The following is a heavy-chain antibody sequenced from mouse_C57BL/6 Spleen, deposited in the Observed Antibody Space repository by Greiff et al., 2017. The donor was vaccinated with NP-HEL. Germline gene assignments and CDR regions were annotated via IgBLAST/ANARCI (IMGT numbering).Heavy chain of an antibody. J-gene: IGHJ1*03. D-gene: IGHD1-3*01. CDR1: GFNIKNTY. CDR3: ARSKVEGYFDV. V-gene: IGHV14-3*01. Sequence: VQLKESVAELVRPGASVKLSCTASGFNIKNTYMHWVKQRPEQGLEWIGRIDPANGNTKYAPKFPGKATITADPSSNTAYLQLSSLASVDTAIYYCARSKVEGYFDVWGTGTTVTVSS. CDR2: IDPANGNT.